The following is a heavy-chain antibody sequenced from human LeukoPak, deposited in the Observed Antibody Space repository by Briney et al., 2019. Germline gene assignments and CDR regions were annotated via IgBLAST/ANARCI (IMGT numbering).Heavy chain of an antibody. Sequence: NPSETLSLTCTVSGGSISSYYWSWIRQPAGKGLEWIGRIYTSGSTNYNPSLKSRVTMSVDKSKNQFSLKLSSVTAADTAVYYCAREWADGCSGGSCYSLGYYYYYMDVWGKGTTVTVSS. CDR1: GGSISSYY. CDR3: AREWADGCSGGSCYSLGYYYYYMDV. CDR2: IYTSGST. J-gene: IGHJ6*03. D-gene: IGHD2-15*01. V-gene: IGHV4-4*07.